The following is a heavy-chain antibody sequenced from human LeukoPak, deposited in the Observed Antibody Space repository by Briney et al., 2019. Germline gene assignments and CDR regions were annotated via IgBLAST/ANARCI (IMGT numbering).Heavy chain of an antibody. CDR2: IKQDGSEK. D-gene: IGHD1-14*01. J-gene: IGHJ5*02. CDR3: ARATGASIPSGWFDP. Sequence: GGSLRLSCAASGFTFSSYWMSWDRQAPGKGLEWVANIKQDGSEKYYVDSVKGRFTISRDNAKNSLYLQVNSLRAEDTAVYYCARATGASIPSGWFDPWGQGTRVTVSS. CDR1: GFTFSSYW. V-gene: IGHV3-7*05.